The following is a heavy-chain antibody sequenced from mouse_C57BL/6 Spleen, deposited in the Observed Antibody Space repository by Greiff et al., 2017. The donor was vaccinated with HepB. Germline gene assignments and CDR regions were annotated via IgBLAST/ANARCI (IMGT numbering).Heavy chain of an antibody. V-gene: IGHV14-2*01. D-gene: IGHD1-1*01. J-gene: IGHJ4*01. CDR1: GFNIQDYY. CDR3: ARYYYGSSSYYCAMDY. CDR2: IDPEDGET. Sequence: VQLQQSGAELVKPGASVKLSCTASGFNIQDYYMHWVKQRTEQGLEWIGRIDPEDGETKYAPKFQGKGTITADTSSNTAYLQLSSLTSEDTAVYYCARYYYGSSSYYCAMDYWGQGTSVTVSS.